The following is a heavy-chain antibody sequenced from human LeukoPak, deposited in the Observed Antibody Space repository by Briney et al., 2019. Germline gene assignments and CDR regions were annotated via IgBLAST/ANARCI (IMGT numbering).Heavy chain of an antibody. J-gene: IGHJ4*02. Sequence: GGSLRLSCAASGFTFTSYTMTWVRQAPGKWLEWVSGISDSGGSTHYADSVKGRFTISRDNSKNTLYLHMNSLRLEDTAVYWCAKTLWGLTLLSSDYWGQGTLVTVSS. V-gene: IGHV3-23*01. CDR2: ISDSGGST. D-gene: IGHD3-16*01. CDR3: AKTLWGLTLLSSDY. CDR1: GFTFTSYT.